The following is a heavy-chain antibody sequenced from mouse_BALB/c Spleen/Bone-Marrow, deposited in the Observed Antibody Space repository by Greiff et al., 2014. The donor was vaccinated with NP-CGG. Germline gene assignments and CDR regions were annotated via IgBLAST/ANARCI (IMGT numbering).Heavy chain of an antibody. D-gene: IGHD4-1*01. J-gene: IGHJ1*01. CDR1: GFDFSRYW. Sequence: EVKLVESGGGLVQPGGSLKLSCAASGFDFSRYWMSWVRQAQGKGLEWIGEINPDSSTINYTPSIKDKFIITRDNAKNTLFLQMSKARSEATAFYYGARHWDWYFDVWGAGTTVTVSS. CDR3: ARHWDWYFDV. V-gene: IGHV4-1*02. CDR2: INPDSSTI.